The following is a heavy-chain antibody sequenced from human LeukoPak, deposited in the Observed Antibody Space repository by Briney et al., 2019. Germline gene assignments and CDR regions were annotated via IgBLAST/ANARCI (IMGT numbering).Heavy chain of an antibody. CDR2: INTDGSST. V-gene: IGHV3-74*01. J-gene: IGHJ4*02. Sequence: GGSLRLSCAASGFTFSSYWMHWVRQAPGKGLVWVSRINTDGSSTSYADSVKGRFTISRDNAKNTLYLQMNSLKTEDTAVYYCTTDWLLWFGELFGYWGQGTLVTVSS. CDR1: GFTFSSYW. CDR3: TTDWLLWFGELFGY. D-gene: IGHD3-10*01.